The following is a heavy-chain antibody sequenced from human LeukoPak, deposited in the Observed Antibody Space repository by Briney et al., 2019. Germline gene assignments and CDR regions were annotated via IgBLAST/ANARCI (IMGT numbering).Heavy chain of an antibody. CDR2: ISSSSSYI. D-gene: IGHD3-3*02. J-gene: IGHJ4*02. CDR3: ARNAFKTSSENYFDF. Sequence: GGSLRLSCAASGFTFSSYSMNWVRQAPGKGLEWVSSISSSSSYIYYADSVKGRFTISRDNAKNSLYLQMNSLRAEDTAVYYCARNAFKTSSENYFDFWGRGTLVTVSS. CDR1: GFTFSSYS. V-gene: IGHV3-21*01.